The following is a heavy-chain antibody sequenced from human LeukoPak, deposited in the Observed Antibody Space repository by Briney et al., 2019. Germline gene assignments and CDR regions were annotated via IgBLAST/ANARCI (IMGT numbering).Heavy chain of an antibody. CDR3: ARALGDYYYYYMDV. CDR2: IKQDGSEK. D-gene: IGHD7-27*01. V-gene: IGHV3-7*01. CDR1: GFILVDYD. J-gene: IGHJ6*03. Sequence: GSLRLSCEASGFILVDYDMSWVRQAPGKGLEWVANIKQDGSEKYYVDSVKGRFTISRDNAKNSLYLQMNSLRAEDTAVYYCARALGDYYYYYMDVWGKGTTVTVSS.